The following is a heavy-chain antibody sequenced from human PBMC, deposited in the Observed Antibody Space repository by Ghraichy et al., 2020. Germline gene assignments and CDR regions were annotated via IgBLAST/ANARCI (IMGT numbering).Heavy chain of an antibody. CDR3: ARDVRVVPAADDYFDY. CDR1: GYTFTSYD. D-gene: IGHD2-2*01. J-gene: IGHJ4*02. V-gene: IGHV1-8*01. Sequence: ASVKVSCKASGYTFTSYDINWVRQATGQGLEWMGWMNPNSGNTGYAQKFQGRVTMTRNTSISTAYMELSSLRSEDTAVYYCARDVRVVPAADDYFDYWGQGTLVTVSS. CDR2: MNPNSGNT.